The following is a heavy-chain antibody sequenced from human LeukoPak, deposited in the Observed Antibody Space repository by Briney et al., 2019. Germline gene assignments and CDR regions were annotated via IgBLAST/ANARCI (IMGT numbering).Heavy chain of an antibody. V-gene: IGHV4-39*01. J-gene: IGHJ4*02. Sequence: SETLSLTCTVSGDSISSGRNYWAWIRQSPLGLEWIASVYYSGHTDYNPSLQSRVSVSVDRSKNQVSLKLYSVTAADTAMYYCARHLSGSAMAHYFDFWGQGTAVTVSS. CDR1: GDSISSGRNY. D-gene: IGHD2-2*01. CDR3: ARHLSGSAMAHYFDF. CDR2: VYYSGHT.